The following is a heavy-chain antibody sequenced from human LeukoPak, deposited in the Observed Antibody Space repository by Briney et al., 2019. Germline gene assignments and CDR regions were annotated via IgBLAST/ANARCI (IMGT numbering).Heavy chain of an antibody. J-gene: IGHJ4*02. CDR1: GYTFTGYY. V-gene: IGHV1-46*01. D-gene: IGHD6-19*01. CDR2: INPSGGST. Sequence: ASVKVSCKASGYTFTGYYMHWVRQAPGQGLEWMGIINPSGGSTSYAQKFQGRVTMTRDMSTSTVYMELSSLRSEDTAVYYCARPAVAGGFDYWGQGTLVTVSS. CDR3: ARPAVAGGFDY.